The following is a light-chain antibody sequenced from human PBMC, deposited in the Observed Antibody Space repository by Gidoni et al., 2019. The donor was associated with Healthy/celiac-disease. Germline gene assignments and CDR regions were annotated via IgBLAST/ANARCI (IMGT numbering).Light chain of an antibody. Sequence: DIVLTQYPGTLSLSPGERATLSCRASQSVSSSYLAWYQQKPGQAPRLLIYGASSRATGIPDRFSGSGSGTDFTLTISRLEPEDFAVYYCQQYGSSRTFXQXTKVEIK. V-gene: IGKV3-20*01. CDR3: QQYGSSRT. CDR2: GAS. J-gene: IGKJ1*01. CDR1: QSVSSSY.